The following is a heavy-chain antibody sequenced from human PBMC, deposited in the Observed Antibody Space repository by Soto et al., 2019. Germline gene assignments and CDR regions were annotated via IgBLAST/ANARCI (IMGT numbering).Heavy chain of an antibody. CDR1: GYTFTSYY. J-gene: IGHJ4*02. CDR3: ARDVGGQWLVPRHYFDY. V-gene: IGHV1-46*01. CDR2: INPSGGST. Sequence: ASVKVSCKASGYTFTSYYMHWVRQAPGQGLEWMGIINPSGGSTSYAQKFQGRVTMTRDTSTSTVYMELSSLRSEDTAVYYCARDVGGQWLVPRHYFDYWGQGTLVTVSS. D-gene: IGHD6-19*01.